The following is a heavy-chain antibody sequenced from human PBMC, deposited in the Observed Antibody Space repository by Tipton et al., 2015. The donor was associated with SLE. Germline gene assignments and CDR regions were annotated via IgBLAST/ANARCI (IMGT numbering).Heavy chain of an antibody. CDR3: ARRRYSSSSRPHWYFDL. Sequence: LRFSCTVSGGSISSYYWSWIRQPPGKGLEWIGYIYYSGSTNYNPSLKSRVTISVDTSKNQFSLKLSSVTAADTAVYYCARRRYSSSSRPHWYFDLWGRGTLVTVSS. CDR2: IYYSGST. D-gene: IGHD6-6*01. V-gene: IGHV4-59*08. J-gene: IGHJ2*01. CDR1: GGSISSYY.